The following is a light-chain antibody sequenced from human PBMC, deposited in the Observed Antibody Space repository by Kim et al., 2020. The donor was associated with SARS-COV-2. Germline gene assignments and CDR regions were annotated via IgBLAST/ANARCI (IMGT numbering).Light chain of an antibody. J-gene: IGKJ1*01. Sequence: VSPGERATLSCRASQSVLTNLAWYQQKPGQAPRLLIYGASTRATGIPASLSGSGSGTEFTLTISSLQSEDFVIYYCQQYYNWPRTFGQGTKVDIK. CDR1: QSVLTN. CDR3: QQYYNWPRT. CDR2: GAS. V-gene: IGKV3-15*01.